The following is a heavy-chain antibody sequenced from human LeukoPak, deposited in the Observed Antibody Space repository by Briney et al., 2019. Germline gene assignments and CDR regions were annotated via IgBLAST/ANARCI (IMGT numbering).Heavy chain of an antibody. V-gene: IGHV3-33*01. D-gene: IGHD3-3*01. J-gene: IGHJ6*02. CDR1: GFTFSSYG. CDR3: ARDWTLLRFSEHNGMDV. Sequence: GGSLRLSCAASGFTFSSYGMHWVRQAPGKGLEWGAVIWYDGSNKYYADSVKGRFTISRDNSKNTLYLQMNSLRAEDTAVYYCARDWTLLRFSEHNGMDVWGQGTTVTVSS. CDR2: IWYDGSNK.